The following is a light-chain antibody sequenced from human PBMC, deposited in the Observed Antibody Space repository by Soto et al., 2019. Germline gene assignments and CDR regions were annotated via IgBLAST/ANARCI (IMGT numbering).Light chain of an antibody. CDR1: SSDVGGYNY. CDR2: EVN. Sequence: QSVLTQPPSASGSPGQSVTISCTGSSSDVGGYNYVAWYQQHPGKAPKLMIYEVNKRPSGVPDRFSGSKSGNTASLTVSGLQAEDEADYYCSSYAGSNRYVLGTGTKVT. CDR3: SSYAGSNRYV. V-gene: IGLV2-8*01. J-gene: IGLJ1*01.